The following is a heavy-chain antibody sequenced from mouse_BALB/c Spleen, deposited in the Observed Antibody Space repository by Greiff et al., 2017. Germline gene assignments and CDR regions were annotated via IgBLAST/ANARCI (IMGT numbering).Heavy chain of an antibody. J-gene: IGHJ4*01. Sequence: VQLKESGGGLVKPGGSLKLSCAASGFTFSSYAMSWVRQTPEKRLEWVASISSGGSTYYPDSVKGRFTISRDNARNILYLQMSSLRSEDTAMYYCARGDYYGSHYYAMDYWGQGTSVTVSS. V-gene: IGHV5-6-5*01. CDR2: ISSGGST. D-gene: IGHD1-1*01. CDR1: GFTFSSYA. CDR3: ARGDYYGSHYYAMDY.